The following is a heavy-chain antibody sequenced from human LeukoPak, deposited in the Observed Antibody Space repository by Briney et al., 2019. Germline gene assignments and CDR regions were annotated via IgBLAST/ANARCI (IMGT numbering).Heavy chain of an antibody. J-gene: IGHJ4*02. CDR1: GFTFSSYS. CDR2: ISSSSSYI. D-gene: IGHD2-15*01. Sequence: GGSLRLSCAASGFTFSSYSMNWVRQAPGKGLEWVSSISSSSSYIYYADSVKGRFTISRDNAKNSLYLQMNSLRAEDTAVYYCARDGPSSYSGYFDYWGQGTLVTVSS. V-gene: IGHV3-21*01. CDR3: ARDGPSSYSGYFDY.